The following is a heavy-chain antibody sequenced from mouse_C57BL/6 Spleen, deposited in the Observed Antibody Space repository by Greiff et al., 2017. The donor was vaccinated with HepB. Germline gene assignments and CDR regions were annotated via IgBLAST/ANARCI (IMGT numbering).Heavy chain of an antibody. Sequence: VKLMESGPELVKPGASVKISCKASGYAFSSSWLNWGKQRPGTCLEWIGRIYPGDVDNNYNGKLKDKATLTEDKSSSTASMQLRGLTSEDSAVYFCAREGIYAGYRYFDYWGQGATLTVAS. CDR1: GYAFSSSW. CDR3: AREGIYAGYRYFDY. D-gene: IGHD2-3*01. CDR2: IYPGDVDN. J-gene: IGHJ2*01. V-gene: IGHV1-82*01.